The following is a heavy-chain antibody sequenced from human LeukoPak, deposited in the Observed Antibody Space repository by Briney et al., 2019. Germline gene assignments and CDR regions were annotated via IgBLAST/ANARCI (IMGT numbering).Heavy chain of an antibody. V-gene: IGHV4-34*01. J-gene: IGHJ5*02. Sequence: SETLSLTCAVYGGSFSGYYWSWIRQLPGKGLEWIGEINHSGSTNYNPSLKSRVTISVDTSKNQFSLKLSSVTAADTAVYYCARAHYYDSSGYSNWFDPWGQGTLVTVSS. CDR2: INHSGST. CDR3: ARAHYYDSSGYSNWFDP. CDR1: GGSFSGYY. D-gene: IGHD3-22*01.